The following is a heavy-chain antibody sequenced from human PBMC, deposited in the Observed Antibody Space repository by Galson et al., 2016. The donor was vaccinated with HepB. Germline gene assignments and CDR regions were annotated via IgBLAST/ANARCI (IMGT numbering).Heavy chain of an antibody. D-gene: IGHD5-12*01. J-gene: IGHJ4*02. Sequence: SLRLSCAVSGFTFSGSAIHWVRQASVKGLEWVGRIRSKTNTYATAYGVSVKGRFTISRDDSRNTAYLQMNSLKTEDTAVYYCMSYRDDYLRGGDWGQGTLVTVSS. V-gene: IGHV3-73*01. CDR3: MSYRDDYLRGGD. CDR2: IRSKTNTYAT. CDR1: GFTFSGSA.